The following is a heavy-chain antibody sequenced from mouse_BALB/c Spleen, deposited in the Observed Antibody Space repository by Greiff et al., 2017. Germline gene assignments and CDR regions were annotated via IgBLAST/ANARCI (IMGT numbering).Heavy chain of an antibody. Sequence: EVKLMESGAELVRPGALVKLSCKASGFNIKDYYMHWVKQRPEQGLEWIGWIDPENGNTIYDPKFQGKASITADTSSNTAYLQLSSLTSEDTAVYYCARVTLLRLEALAYWGQGTLVTVSA. D-gene: IGHD1-2*01. CDR1: GFNIKDYY. CDR2: IDPENGNT. CDR3: ARVTLLRLEALAY. J-gene: IGHJ3*01. V-gene: IGHV14-1*02.